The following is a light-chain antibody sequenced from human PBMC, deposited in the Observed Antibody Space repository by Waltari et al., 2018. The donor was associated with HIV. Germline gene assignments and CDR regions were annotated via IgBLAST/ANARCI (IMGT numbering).Light chain of an antibody. CDR2: WAA. J-gene: IGKJ2*01. CDR3: QQYYSTPRT. Sequence: DIVLIKFPDFLAVSLGERATINCRGSLSVLYSSNNKNYLAWYQQKPGQPPKLLIYWAATRESGVPDRFSGSGSGTDFTLTISSLQAEDVAVYYCQQYYSTPRTFGQGTKLEIK. V-gene: IGKV4-1*01. CDR1: LSVLYSSNNKNY.